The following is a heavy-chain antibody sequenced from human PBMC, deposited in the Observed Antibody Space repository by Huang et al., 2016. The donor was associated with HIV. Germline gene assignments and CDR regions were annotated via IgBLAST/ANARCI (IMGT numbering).Heavy chain of an antibody. CDR1: GDSLSGFF. J-gene: IGHJ5*02. CDR3: ARGRGTSWSFFDT. Sequence: QVRLDQWGAGLLKPSETLTLTCAVYGDSLSGFFWSWIRQSPGKGLEWIVEITQSGKTNYNTSLMSRMTIAIDTSKNQFSLKLRSVTANDTSTYFCARGRGTSWSFFDTWGQG. CDR2: ITQSGKT. V-gene: IGHV4-34*01. D-gene: IGHD6-13*01.